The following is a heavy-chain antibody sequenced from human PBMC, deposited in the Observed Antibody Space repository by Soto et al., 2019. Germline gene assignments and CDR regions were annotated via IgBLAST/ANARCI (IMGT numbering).Heavy chain of an antibody. CDR2: IKSDESTT. Sequence: EVRLVESGGGLVQPGGSLRLSCAASGFIFTDYWIHWVRQAPGKGLVWVSRIKSDESTTNYADSVWGRLTISRDNAKNTVYLQINSLRAEDTAVYYCARGARNYYYFDYWGQGTLVTVSS. V-gene: IGHV3-74*01. J-gene: IGHJ4*02. CDR3: ARGARNYYYFDY. CDR1: GFIFTDYW. D-gene: IGHD3-10*01.